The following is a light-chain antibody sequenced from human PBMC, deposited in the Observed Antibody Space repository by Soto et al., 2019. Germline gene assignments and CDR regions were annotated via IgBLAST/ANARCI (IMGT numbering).Light chain of an antibody. CDR2: EVT. CDR3: GSYSSTDTPFV. V-gene: IGLV2-14*01. Sequence: QSVLTQPTSVSGSPGQSITISCTGTSTDVVGYNYVSWYQHHSGKAPKLLIYEVTNRPSGISDRFSGSKSVNTASLTISGLQAEDESDYYCGSYSSTDTPFVFGTGTKVTV. J-gene: IGLJ1*01. CDR1: STDVVGYNY.